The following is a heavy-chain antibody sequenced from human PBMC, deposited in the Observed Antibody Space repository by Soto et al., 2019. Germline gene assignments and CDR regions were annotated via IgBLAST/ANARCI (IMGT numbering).Heavy chain of an antibody. Sequence: WETLSLTCAVYGGSFSGYYWSWIRQPPGKGLEWIGEINHSGSTNYNPSLKSRVTISVDTSKNQFSLKLSSVTAADTAVYYCATERDLVILPATIREDNWFDPWGQGTLVTVSS. CDR2: INHSGST. J-gene: IGHJ5*02. CDR3: ATERDLVILPATIREDNWFDP. V-gene: IGHV4-34*01. D-gene: IGHD2-2*02. CDR1: GGSFSGYY.